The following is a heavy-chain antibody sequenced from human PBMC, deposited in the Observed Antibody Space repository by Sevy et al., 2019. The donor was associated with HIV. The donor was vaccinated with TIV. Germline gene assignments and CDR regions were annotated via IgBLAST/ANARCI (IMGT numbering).Heavy chain of an antibody. CDR3: GKDTIVVVGEALDV. CDR1: GFTFSNYA. CDR2: ISGRDTGT. Sequence: GGSLRLSCAVSGFTFSNYAMSWVRQAPGKGLEWVSAISGRDTGTFYAASVKGRFTISRDNSKNTLYLQMNSLRAEDTALYYCGKDTIVVVGEALDVWGRGTMVTVSS. J-gene: IGHJ3*01. D-gene: IGHD3-22*01. V-gene: IGHV3-23*01.